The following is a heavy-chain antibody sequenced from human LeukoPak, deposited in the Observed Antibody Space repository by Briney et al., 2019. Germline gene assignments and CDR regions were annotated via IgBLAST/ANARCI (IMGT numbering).Heavy chain of an antibody. D-gene: IGHD6-19*01. J-gene: IGHJ4*02. Sequence: GGSLRLSCAASGFTFSNFAMNWVRQAPGKGLEWVSTISGSGGSRYYADSVKGRFTISRDNSKNTLYLQMNSLRAEDTAVYYCAKMVHTEQWLVPFDYWGQGTLVTVSS. CDR1: GFTFSNFA. CDR3: AKMVHTEQWLVPFDY. V-gene: IGHV3-23*01. CDR2: ISGSGGSR.